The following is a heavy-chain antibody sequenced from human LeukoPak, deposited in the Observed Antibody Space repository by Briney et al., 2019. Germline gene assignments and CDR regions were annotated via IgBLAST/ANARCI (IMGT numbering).Heavy chain of an antibody. CDR2: INPSGGST. D-gene: IGHD3-22*01. J-gene: IGHJ4*02. CDR3: ARDLYDSSGYYGGFDY. CDR1: GYTFTSYG. Sequence: ASVKVSCKASGYTFTSYGISWVRQAPGQGLEWMGIINPSGGSTSYAQKFQGRVTMTRDTSTSTVYMELSSLRSEDTAVYYCARDLYDSSGYYGGFDYWGQGTLVTVSS. V-gene: IGHV1-46*01.